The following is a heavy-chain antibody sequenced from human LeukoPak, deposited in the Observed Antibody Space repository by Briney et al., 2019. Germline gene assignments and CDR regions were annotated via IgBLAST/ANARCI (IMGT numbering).Heavy chain of an antibody. V-gene: IGHV3-30*04. CDR3: ARDRSTMVRGVISEGYFDY. J-gene: IGHJ4*02. Sequence: GGSLRLSCAASGFTFSSYAMHWVRQAPGKGLERVAVISYDGSNKYYADPVKSRLTISRDNSKNTQYLQMNSLRAEDTAVYYCARDRSTMVRGVISEGYFDYWGQGTLVTVSS. D-gene: IGHD3-10*01. CDR2: ISYDGSNK. CDR1: GFTFSSYA.